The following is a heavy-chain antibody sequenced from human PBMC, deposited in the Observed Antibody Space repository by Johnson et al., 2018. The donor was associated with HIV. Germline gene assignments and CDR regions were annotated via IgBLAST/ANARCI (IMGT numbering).Heavy chain of an antibody. CDR3: ARGIAVSNWVDI. Sequence: QVQLVESGGGVVQPGRSLRLSCAASGFSFSSYAMHWVRQAPGKGLEWVALMSFDGSNKYYADSVKGRFTISRDNSKNTLYLQMNSLRAEDTAVYYCARGIAVSNWVDIWGQGTMVTVSS. CDR1: GFSFSSYA. J-gene: IGHJ3*02. D-gene: IGHD6-19*01. CDR2: MSFDGSNK. V-gene: IGHV3-30*04.